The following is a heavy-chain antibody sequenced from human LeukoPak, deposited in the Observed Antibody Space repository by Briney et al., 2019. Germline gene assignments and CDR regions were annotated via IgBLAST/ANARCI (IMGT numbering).Heavy chain of an antibody. Sequence: GESLKISCKGSGYSFTTYWIGWVRQMPGKGLEWMGIIYPDDSDTKYSPSFQGQVTISADKSIRTAYLQWSSLNASHTAMYYCARLLYYYDSSGYYYAPKAFDIWGQGTMVTVSS. CDR1: GYSFTTYW. J-gene: IGHJ3*02. CDR2: IYPDDSDT. D-gene: IGHD3-22*01. CDR3: ARLLYYYDSSGYYYAPKAFDI. V-gene: IGHV5-51*01.